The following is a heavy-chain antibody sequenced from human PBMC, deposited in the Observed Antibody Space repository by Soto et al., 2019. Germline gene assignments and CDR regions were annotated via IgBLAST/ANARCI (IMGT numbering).Heavy chain of an antibody. CDR1: GFTFSDYY. J-gene: IGHJ3*02. CDR2: ISSSGSTI. CDR3: ARDSPRYSSGWYCAFDI. D-gene: IGHD6-19*01. V-gene: IGHV3-11*01. Sequence: GGSLRLSCAASGFTFSDYYMSWIRQAPGKGLEWVSYISSSGSTIYYADSVKGRFTISRDNAKNSLYLQMNSLRAEDTAVYYCARDSPRYSSGWYCAFDIWGQGTMVTVSS.